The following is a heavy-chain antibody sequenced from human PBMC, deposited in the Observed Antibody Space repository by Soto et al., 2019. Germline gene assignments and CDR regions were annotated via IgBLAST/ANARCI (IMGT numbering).Heavy chain of an antibody. V-gene: IGHV3-9*01. Sequence: EVQLLESGGGLVQPGRSLRLSCVASGFTFDDYAMHWVRQAPGKGLEWVSGISWTGDETDYADSIRGRFTISRANTKNFLFLQMNNLRADDSFLYYCSIDVYADLEGTILGAVDVCGQATTVTFSS. CDR2: ISWTGDET. J-gene: IGHJ6*02. CDR3: SIDVYADLEGTILGAVDV. D-gene: IGHD1-7*01. CDR1: GFTFDDYA.